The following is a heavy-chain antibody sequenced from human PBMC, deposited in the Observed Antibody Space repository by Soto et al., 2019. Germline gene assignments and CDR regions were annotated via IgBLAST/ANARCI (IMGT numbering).Heavy chain of an antibody. CDR1: SGSISSGDYS. Sequence: SETLSLTCAVSSGSISSGDYSWSWIRQPPGKGPEWIGYIYHSGSTYYNPSLKSRVTISVDRSKNPFSLNLRSVTAAATAVYYCARGGTNYYDSSGFLTNWFDPWGQGTLVTVSS. V-gene: IGHV4-30-2*01. D-gene: IGHD3-22*01. CDR3: ARGGTNYYDSSGFLTNWFDP. J-gene: IGHJ5*02. CDR2: IYHSGST.